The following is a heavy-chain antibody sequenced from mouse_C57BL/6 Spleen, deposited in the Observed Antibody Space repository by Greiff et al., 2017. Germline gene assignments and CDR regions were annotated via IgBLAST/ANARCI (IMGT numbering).Heavy chain of an antibody. Sequence: EVQLQQSGTVLARPGASVKMSCKTSGYTFTSYWMHWVKQRPGQGLEWIGAIYPGNSDTSYNQKFKGKAKLTAVTSASTAYMELSSLTNEDSAVYYCTIPITTVVAKYFDVWGTGTTVTVSS. CDR3: TIPITTVVAKYFDV. V-gene: IGHV1-5*01. J-gene: IGHJ1*03. D-gene: IGHD1-1*01. CDR1: GYTFTSYW. CDR2: IYPGNSDT.